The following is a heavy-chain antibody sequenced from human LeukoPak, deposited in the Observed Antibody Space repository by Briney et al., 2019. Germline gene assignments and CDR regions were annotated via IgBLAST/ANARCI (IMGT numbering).Heavy chain of an antibody. CDR2: IYHSGST. D-gene: IGHD3-9*01. Sequence: SQTLSLTCTVSGGSISSGGYYWSWIRQPPGKGLEWIGYIYHSGSTYYNPSLKSRVTISVDRSKNQFSLKLSSVTAADTAVYYCARGFLTGLSGEVFDYWGQGTLVTVSS. J-gene: IGHJ4*02. CDR1: GGSISSGGYY. V-gene: IGHV4-30-2*01. CDR3: ARGFLTGLSGEVFDY.